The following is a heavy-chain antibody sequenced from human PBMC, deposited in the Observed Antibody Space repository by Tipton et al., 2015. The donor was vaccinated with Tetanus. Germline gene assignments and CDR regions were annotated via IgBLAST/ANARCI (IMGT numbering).Heavy chain of an antibody. CDR1: GGSFSSTEDR. J-gene: IGHJ4*02. CDR3: ARIQDYWSGYFDF. CDR2: ISYTGTT. Sequence: VKPSQTLSLTCTVSGGSFSSTEDRWSWIRQSPGKGLEWIGYISYTGTTDYNPSLNSRVTMSADTSKKQFSLRLTSVTAADTAVYYCARIQDYWSGYFDFWGQGTRVTVSP. V-gene: IGHV4-30-4*01. D-gene: IGHD3-3*01.